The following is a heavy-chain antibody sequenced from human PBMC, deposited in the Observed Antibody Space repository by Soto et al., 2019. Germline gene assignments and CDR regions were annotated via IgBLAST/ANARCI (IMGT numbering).Heavy chain of an antibody. J-gene: IGHJ5*02. CDR2: IRSNTYGGTT. D-gene: IGHD6-13*01. CDR1: GLTFGDYA. CDR3: TGDSSSWYWFDP. V-gene: IGHV3-49*03. Sequence: GGSLRLSCTASGLTFGDYAMSWFRQAPGKGLEWVGFIRSNTYGGTTEYAASVKGRFTISRDDSKSIAYLQMNSLKIEDTAVYYCTGDSSSWYWFDPWGQGTLVTVSS.